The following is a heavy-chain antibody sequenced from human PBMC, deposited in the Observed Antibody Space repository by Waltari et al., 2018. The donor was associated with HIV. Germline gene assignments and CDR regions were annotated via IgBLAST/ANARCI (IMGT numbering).Heavy chain of an antibody. CDR2: IYYSGTI. Sequence: QLQLLESGPGLVEPSHNLSLPRAVSGGSISNGGYYWNWIRQHPGKGLEWIGYIYYSGTIYYNPSLKSRVTISIDTSKNQFSLKLTSMTAADTAVYYCASRSGGSSRPFDYWGQGTPVTVSS. CDR3: ASRSGGSSRPFDY. CDR1: GGSISNGGYY. V-gene: IGHV4-31*11. J-gene: IGHJ4*02. D-gene: IGHD6-13*01.